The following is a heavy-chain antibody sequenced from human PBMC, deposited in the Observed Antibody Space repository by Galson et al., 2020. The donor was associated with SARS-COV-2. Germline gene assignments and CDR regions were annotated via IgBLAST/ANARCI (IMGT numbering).Heavy chain of an antibody. V-gene: IGHV2-70*11. CDR2: IDWDDDE. CDR1: GFSLTTSGMC. D-gene: IGHD6-19*01. Sequence: SGPTLVKPTQTLTLTCTFSGFSLTTSGMCVNWIRQPPGKALEWLARIDWDDDEYYSTSLKTRLTISKDTSKNQVVLTMTSMDPVDTATYYCARIDSSGCRGNYWGQGTLVTVSS. J-gene: IGHJ4*02. CDR3: ARIDSSGCRGNY.